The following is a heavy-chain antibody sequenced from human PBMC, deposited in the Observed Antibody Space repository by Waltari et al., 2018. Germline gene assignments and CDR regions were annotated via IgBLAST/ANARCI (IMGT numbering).Heavy chain of an antibody. D-gene: IGHD5-12*01. Sequence: QVQLVQSGAEVKKPGSSVKVSCKASGGTFSRYAISWVRQAPGQGLEWMGGIIPIFGTANYAQKFQGRVTITTDESTSTAYMGLSSLRSEDTAVYYCAALETSGYGIFDYWGQGTLVTVSS. CDR2: IIPIFGTA. V-gene: IGHV1-69*05. J-gene: IGHJ4*02. CDR1: GGTFSRYA. CDR3: AALETSGYGIFDY.